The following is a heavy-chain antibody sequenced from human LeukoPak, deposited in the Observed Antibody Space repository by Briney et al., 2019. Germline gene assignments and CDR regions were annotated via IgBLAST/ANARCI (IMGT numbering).Heavy chain of an antibody. CDR2: ISSSSSTI. Sequence: PGGSLRLSRAASLFTFSSYSLSWVRQAPGRGLEWVSYISSSSSTIYPAHSVKGRFTISRDNAKNSLYLQMNSLRDEDTAVYYCARDGRGEFGSWGQGTLVTVSS. J-gene: IGHJ4*02. CDR1: LFTFSSYS. V-gene: IGHV3-48*02. CDR3: ARDGRGEFGS.